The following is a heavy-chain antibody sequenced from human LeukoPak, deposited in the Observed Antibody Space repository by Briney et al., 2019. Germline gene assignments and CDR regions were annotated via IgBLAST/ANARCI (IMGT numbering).Heavy chain of an antibody. J-gene: IGHJ4*02. CDR3: ARDFTIFRMTHPGDY. V-gene: IGHV1-24*01. CDR2: FDPEDGET. Sequence: GASVKVSCKVSGYTLTELSMHWVRQAPGKGLEWMGGFDPEDGETIYAQRFQGRVTMTRDTSTSTVYMELSSLRSEDTAVYYCARDFTIFRMTHPGDYWGQGTLVTVSS. CDR1: GYTLTELS. D-gene: IGHD3-3*01.